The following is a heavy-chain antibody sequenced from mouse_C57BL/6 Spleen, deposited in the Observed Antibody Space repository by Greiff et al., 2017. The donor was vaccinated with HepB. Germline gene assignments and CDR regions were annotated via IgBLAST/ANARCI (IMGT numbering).Heavy chain of an antibody. CDR3: ARDLYDGYYIYAMDY. CDR2: ISYDGSN. D-gene: IGHD2-3*01. Sequence: EVQRVESGPGLVKPSQSLSLTCSVTGYSITSGYYWNWIRQFPGNKLEWMGYISYDGSNNYNPSLKNRISITRDTSKNQFFLKLNSVTTEDTATYYCARDLYDGYYIYAMDYWGQGTSVTVSS. V-gene: IGHV3-6*01. CDR1: GYSITSGYY. J-gene: IGHJ4*01.